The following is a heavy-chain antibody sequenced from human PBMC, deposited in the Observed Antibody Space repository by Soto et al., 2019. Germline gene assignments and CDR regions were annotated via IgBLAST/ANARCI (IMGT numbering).Heavy chain of an antibody. CDR3: ARGPTWIQLWPLNWFDP. V-gene: IGHV4-34*01. CDR1: GGSFSGYY. J-gene: IGHJ5*02. CDR2: INHSGST. D-gene: IGHD5-18*01. Sequence: PSETLSLTCAVYGGSFSGYYWSWIRQPPGKGLEWIGEINHSGSTNYNPSLKSRVTISVDTSKNQFSLKLSSVTAADTAVYYCARGPTWIQLWPLNWFDPWGQGTLVTVSS.